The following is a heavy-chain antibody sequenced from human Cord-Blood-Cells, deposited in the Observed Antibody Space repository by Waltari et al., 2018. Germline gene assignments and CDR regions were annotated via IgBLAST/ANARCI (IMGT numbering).Heavy chain of an antibody. D-gene: IGHD3-3*01. CDR3: ATGPPVRFLEWLLYFQH. CDR2: FDPEDGET. Sequence: QVQLVQSGAEVKKPGASVKVSCKVSGYTLTELSMHWVRKAPGKGLEWMGGFDPEDGETIYAQKFQGRVTMTEDTSTDTAYMELSSLRSEDTAVYYCATGPPVRFLEWLLYFQHWGQGTLVTVSS. CDR1: GYTLTELS. J-gene: IGHJ1*01. V-gene: IGHV1-24*01.